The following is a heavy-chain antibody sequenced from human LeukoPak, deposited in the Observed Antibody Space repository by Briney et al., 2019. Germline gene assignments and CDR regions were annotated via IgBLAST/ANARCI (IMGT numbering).Heavy chain of an antibody. CDR3: PRQSYASGWNPFDY. CDR1: GFTFSNYA. J-gene: IGHJ4*02. Sequence: GGSLRLSCAASGFTFSNYAMSWVRQAPGKGLEWFSTISGGGINTYYADSAKGRFTISRDNSKNTMFLQMNSLRADDTAVYYCPRQSYASGWNPFDYWGQGILVTVSS. D-gene: IGHD6-19*01. CDR2: ISGGGINT. V-gene: IGHV3-23*01.